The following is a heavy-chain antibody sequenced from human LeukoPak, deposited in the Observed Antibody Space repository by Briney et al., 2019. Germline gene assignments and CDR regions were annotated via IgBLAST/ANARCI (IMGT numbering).Heavy chain of an antibody. CDR1: GASITSGTYY. J-gene: IGHJ3*02. V-gene: IGHV4-61*02. CDR3: ACLTTADAFGI. D-gene: IGHD3-22*01. Sequence: SETLSLTCIVSGASITSGTYYWTWIRQPAGKGLEWIGRIYAGGSTNYNPSLKSRVTISVDTSKNQFSLKLSSVTAADTAVYYCACLTTADAFGIWGQGTMVTVSS. CDR2: IYAGGST.